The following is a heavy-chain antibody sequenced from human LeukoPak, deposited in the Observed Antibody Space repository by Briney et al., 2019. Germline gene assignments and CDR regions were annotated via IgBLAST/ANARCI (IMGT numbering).Heavy chain of an antibody. CDR2: IYHSGST. CDR3: ARGMTPDAFDI. J-gene: IGHJ3*02. V-gene: IGHV4-30-2*01. D-gene: IGHD2-15*01. CDR1: GGSISSGGYY. Sequence: KPSETLSLTCTVSGGSISSGGYYWSWIRQPPGKGLEWIGYIYHSGSTYYNPSLKSRVTISVDRSKNQFSLKLSSVTAADTAVYYCARGMTPDAFDIWGQGTMVTVSS.